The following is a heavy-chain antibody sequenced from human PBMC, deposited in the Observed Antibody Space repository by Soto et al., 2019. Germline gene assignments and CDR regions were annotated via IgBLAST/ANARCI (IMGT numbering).Heavy chain of an antibody. V-gene: IGHV4-4*02. CDR1: GGSISSSNW. CDR2: IYHSGST. CDR3: AREGYCSSTSCYSWFDP. D-gene: IGHD2-2*02. Sequence: QVQLQESGPGLVKPSGTLSLTCAVSGGSISSSNWWSWVRQPPGKGLEWIGEIYHSGSTNYNPSLKSRVTLSVVKSKNQFSLKLSSVTAADTAVYYCAREGYCSSTSCYSWFDPWGQGTLVTVSS. J-gene: IGHJ5*02.